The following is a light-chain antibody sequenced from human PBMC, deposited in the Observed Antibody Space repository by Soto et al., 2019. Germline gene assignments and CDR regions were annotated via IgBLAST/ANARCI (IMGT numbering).Light chain of an antibody. J-gene: IGLJ2*01. Sequence: QSALTQPRSVSGSPGQSVTISCTGTSSDVGGYDFVSWYQHSPGKAPKLVTFDVTHRPPGISDRFSGSKSANTASLTISGLQAADEAFYYCSSYTTRSTLVFGGGTKLTVL. CDR2: DVT. CDR1: SSDVGGYDF. V-gene: IGLV2-14*01. CDR3: SSYTTRSTLV.